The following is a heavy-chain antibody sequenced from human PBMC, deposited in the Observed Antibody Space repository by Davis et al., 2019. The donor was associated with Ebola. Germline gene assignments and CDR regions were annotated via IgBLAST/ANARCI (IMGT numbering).Heavy chain of an antibody. J-gene: IGHJ6*02. CDR3: ATMDIVIVVGVHATDV. V-gene: IGHV3-21*06. CDR1: GFTFSSYA. Sequence: GGSLRLSCAASGFTFSSYAMSWVRQAPGKGLEWVSSISSSSSYIYYADSVRGRFSISRDNAQNSLYLEMSNLRADDTAVYYCATMDIVIVVGVHATDVWGQGTTVIVSS. D-gene: IGHD5-12*01. CDR2: ISSSSSYI.